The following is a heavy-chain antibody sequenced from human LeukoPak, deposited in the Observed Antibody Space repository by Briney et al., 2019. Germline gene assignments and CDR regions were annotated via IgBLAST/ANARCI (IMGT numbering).Heavy chain of an antibody. V-gene: IGHV1-2*02. CDR1: GYTFTGYY. Sequence: ASVKVSCQASGYTFTGYYIQWVRQAPGQGLEWMGWVNPKSGATNYAQKFQGRVTMTRDTSISTVYMELSRLRSDDTAVYYCARDPTIAAAGTWWFDPWGQGTLVTVSS. CDR3: ARDPTIAAAGTWWFDP. D-gene: IGHD6-13*01. CDR2: VNPKSGAT. J-gene: IGHJ5*02.